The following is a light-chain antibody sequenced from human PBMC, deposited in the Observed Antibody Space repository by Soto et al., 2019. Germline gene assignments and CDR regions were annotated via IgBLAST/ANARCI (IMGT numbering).Light chain of an antibody. CDR1: QIISTY. CDR2: RAS. Sequence: DIQMTQSPSSLSASVGDRVTISCRASQIISTYLNWYQQKPGTAPRLLISRASSVKSGVPPRFSGSGSGRDFTLTISSLRPDDIANYFCQQSYSSTPWTFGQGTKVEGK. CDR3: QQSYSSTPWT. V-gene: IGKV1-39*01. J-gene: IGKJ1*01.